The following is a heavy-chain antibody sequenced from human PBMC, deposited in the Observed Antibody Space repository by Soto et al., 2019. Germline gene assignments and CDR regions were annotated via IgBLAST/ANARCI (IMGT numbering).Heavy chain of an antibody. D-gene: IGHD4-17*01. CDR1: GFTFSSYS. J-gene: IGHJ4*02. CDR2: ISSSDINI. Sequence: EVQLVESGGGLIQPGGSLRLSCAASGFTFSSYSMNWFRQAPGKGLEWISYISSSDINIYYADSVKGRFTSSRDIAKNSLYLQMNSLRAEATAVYYCARDYGDYVPRNDYCGQGTLVTVSS. V-gene: IGHV3-48*01. CDR3: ARDYGDYVPRNDY.